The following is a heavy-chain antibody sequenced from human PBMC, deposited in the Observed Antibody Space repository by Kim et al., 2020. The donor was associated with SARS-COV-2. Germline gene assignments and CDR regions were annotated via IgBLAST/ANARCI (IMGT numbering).Heavy chain of an antibody. CDR2: ISNSGTTT. CDR1: GLIVSSYW. V-gene: IGHV3-48*02. J-gene: IGHJ3*02. D-gene: IGHD3-10*01. Sequence: GGSLRLSCAASGLIVSSYWMHWVRQAPGKGLVCLSCISNSGTTTTYADSVKGRFTIFRDNAKNSLYLQMNGLREEDTAVYYCARGSSGDFGIWGHG. CDR3: ARGSSGDFGI.